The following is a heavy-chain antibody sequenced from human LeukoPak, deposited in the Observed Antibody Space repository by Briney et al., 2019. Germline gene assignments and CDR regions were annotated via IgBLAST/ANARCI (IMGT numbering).Heavy chain of an antibody. Sequence: GASVKVSCRASGYSITSYDINWVRQAAGQGLEWVGWMNSNSGNTGYARKFQGRVTLTRDTSINTAYMEVNSLTSEDTAVYYCASDDGCSGGSCYSDYWGQGTLVTVSS. D-gene: IGHD2-15*01. CDR3: ASDDGCSGGSCYSDY. V-gene: IGHV1-8*01. J-gene: IGHJ4*02. CDR1: GYSITSYD. CDR2: MNSNSGNT.